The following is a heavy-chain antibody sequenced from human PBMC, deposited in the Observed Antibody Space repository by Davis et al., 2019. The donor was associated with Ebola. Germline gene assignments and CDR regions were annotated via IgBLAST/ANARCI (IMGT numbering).Heavy chain of an antibody. CDR3: AADLPSGSGDY. J-gene: IGHJ4*02. D-gene: IGHD3-10*01. CDR1: GFTFTHSA. V-gene: IGHV1-58*01. CDR2: IVVGSGST. Sequence: SAKVSCTASGFTFTHSAVQWPRQSRGHRLEWIGWIVVGSGSTTYAQKFQERGTITTDMSTSTAYMELSSLRSEDTAIYYCAADLPSGSGDYWGQGTLVTVSS.